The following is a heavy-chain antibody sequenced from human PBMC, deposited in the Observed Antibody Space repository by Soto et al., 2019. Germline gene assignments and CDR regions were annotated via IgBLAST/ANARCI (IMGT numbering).Heavy chain of an antibody. CDR3: ARGSEADYGMDV. CDR2: IYPGDSET. D-gene: IGHD2-15*01. CDR1: EYSFANCW. J-gene: IGHJ6*02. Sequence: GESLKISCKGSEYSFANCWIGWGRQMPGRGLEWMGIIYPGDSETRYSPSFQGQVTISADKSISTAYLQWSSLKASDTAMHYCARGSEADYGMDVWGQGTTVTVSS. V-gene: IGHV5-51*01.